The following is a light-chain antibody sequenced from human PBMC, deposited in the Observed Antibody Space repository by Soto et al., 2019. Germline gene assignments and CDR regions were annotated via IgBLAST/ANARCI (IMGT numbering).Light chain of an antibody. CDR2: AAS. J-gene: IGKJ3*01. V-gene: IGKV3-20*01. CDR1: QSVSNKY. CDR3: HQHGSSPFT. Sequence: ETVLTQSPGTLSLSPGERATLSCRASQSVSNKYLAWYQQQPGLAPRLLIHAASSRANGIPDRFSGSGSGTDFTLTIDTLEPEDFAVYYCHQHGSSPFTFGPGTKVDI.